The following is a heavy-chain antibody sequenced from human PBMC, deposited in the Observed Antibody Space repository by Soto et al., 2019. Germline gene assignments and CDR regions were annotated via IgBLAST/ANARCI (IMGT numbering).Heavy chain of an antibody. J-gene: IGHJ6*02. D-gene: IGHD2-2*01. CDR2: IYCSGST. Sequence: SETLSLTCIVSGGSNNNYYWSWIRQPPGKGLEWIGWIYCSGSTKYNPSLKSRVTISLDTSKNQFSLKLSSVTAADTAVYFCARGILPAALGDSYYYYGMAVRGQGTTVTVSS. CDR1: GGSNNNYY. V-gene: IGHV4-59*01. CDR3: ARGILPAALGDSYYYYGMAV.